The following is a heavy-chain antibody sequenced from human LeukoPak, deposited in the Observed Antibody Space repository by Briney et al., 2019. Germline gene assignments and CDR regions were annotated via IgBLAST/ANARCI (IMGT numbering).Heavy chain of an antibody. CDR2: IKSKTDGGTT. CDR3: TTGGGYPIDY. V-gene: IGHV3-15*01. J-gene: IGHJ4*02. CDR1: GFSFTNAW. D-gene: IGHD3-22*01. Sequence: GGSLRLSCAVSGFSFTNAWVNWVRQAPGKGLEWVGRIKSKTDGGTTDYAAPVKGRFTISRDDSQTTLYLQMNSLQAEDTAVYYCTTGGGYPIDYWGQGTLVTVSS.